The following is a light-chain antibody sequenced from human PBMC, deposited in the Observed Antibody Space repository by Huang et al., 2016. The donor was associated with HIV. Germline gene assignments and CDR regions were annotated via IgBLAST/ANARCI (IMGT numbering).Light chain of an antibody. V-gene: IGKV3-15*01. CDR2: SAS. CDR1: QSVNTN. J-gene: IGKJ1*01. CDR3: HQYNDWPRT. Sequence: VMTQSPATLPVSPGERATLSCRARQSVNTNLAWYQKKPVQAPRLLIYSASTLVTGIPSMFSGSGSGTNFTLSISSLQSEDFALYYCHQYNDWPRTFGQGTKVEVK.